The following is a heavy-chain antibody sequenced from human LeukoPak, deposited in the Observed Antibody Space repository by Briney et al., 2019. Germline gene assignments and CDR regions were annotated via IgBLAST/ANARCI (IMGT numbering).Heavy chain of an antibody. Sequence: PSETLSLTCTLSGGSFSSYYWSWIRQPPGKGLEWIGYIYYSGSTNYNPSLKSRVTISLDTSRNQFSLRLSSVTAADTADYYCARAQGNGLIDFWGQGTLVTVSS. J-gene: IGHJ4*02. D-gene: IGHD3/OR15-3a*01. CDR2: IYYSGST. CDR1: GGSFSSYY. CDR3: ARAQGNGLIDF. V-gene: IGHV4-59*08.